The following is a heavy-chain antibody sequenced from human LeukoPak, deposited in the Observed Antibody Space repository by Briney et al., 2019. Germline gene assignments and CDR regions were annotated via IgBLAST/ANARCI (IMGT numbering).Heavy chain of an antibody. CDR2: IYSGGST. CDR1: GITVSSTY. J-gene: IGHJ4*02. CDR3: ARGALWHTGYYGSGSPYY. D-gene: IGHD3-10*01. V-gene: IGHV3-53*01. Sequence: GGSLRLSCAASGITVSSTYMSWVRQAPGKGLEWVSVIYSGGSTYYADSVKGRFTISRDNSKNTLYLQMNSLRAEDTAVYYCARGALWHTGYYGSGSPYYWGQGTLVTVSS.